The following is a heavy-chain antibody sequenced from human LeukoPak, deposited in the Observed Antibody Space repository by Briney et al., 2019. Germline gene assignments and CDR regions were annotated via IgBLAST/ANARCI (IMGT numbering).Heavy chain of an antibody. V-gene: IGHV3-30-3*01. CDR3: ARDTIYCSGGSCYSVFDP. D-gene: IGHD2-15*01. J-gene: IGHJ5*02. CDR2: ISYDGSNK. Sequence: AGGSLRLSCAVSGFTFSSSWMHWVRQAPGKGLEWVAVISYDGSNKYYADSVKGRFTISRDNSKNTLYLQMNSLRAEDTAVYYCARDTIYCSGGSCYSVFDPWGQGTLVTVSS. CDR1: GFTFSSSW.